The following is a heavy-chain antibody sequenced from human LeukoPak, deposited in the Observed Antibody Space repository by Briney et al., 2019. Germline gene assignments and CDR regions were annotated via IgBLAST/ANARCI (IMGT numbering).Heavy chain of an antibody. CDR1: GFTLSSYA. CDR3: AKDRGAYSGTYPFDY. J-gene: IGHJ4*02. Sequence: GSLRLSCAASGFTLSSYAMNWVRQAPGKGLEWVSTMSGSGGSTSYADSVKGRFTISRDTSKNTLYLQMNSLRAEDTAVYYCAKDRGAYSGTYPFDYWGQGTLVTVSS. V-gene: IGHV3-23*01. CDR2: MSGSGGST. D-gene: IGHD1-26*01.